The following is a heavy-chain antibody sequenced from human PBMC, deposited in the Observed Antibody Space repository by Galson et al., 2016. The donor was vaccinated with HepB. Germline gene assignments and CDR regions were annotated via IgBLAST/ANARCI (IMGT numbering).Heavy chain of an antibody. Sequence: SLRLSCAASGLTYKNAWMTWVRQAPGKGLEWVGRIKSEVDGGTTDYAEPVKGRFTISRDDSKNTLYLQMNGLKTEDTALYYCTKDIPYSRGGASAWWGQGSLVTVSS. CDR1: GLTYKNAW. D-gene: IGHD1-26*01. V-gene: IGHV3-15*01. CDR3: TKDIPYSRGGASAW. CDR2: IKSEVDGGTT. J-gene: IGHJ4*02.